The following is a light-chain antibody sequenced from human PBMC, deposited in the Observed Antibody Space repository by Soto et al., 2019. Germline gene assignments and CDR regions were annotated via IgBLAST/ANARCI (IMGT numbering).Light chain of an antibody. CDR3: QQRAEWPLT. CDR1: QSVSSSY. J-gene: IGKJ4*01. V-gene: IGKV3D-20*02. CDR2: GAS. Sequence: EIVLTQSPGTLSLSPGERATLSCRASQSVSSSYLAWYQQKPGQAPRLLIYGASSRATGIPDRFSGSGSGTDFTLTISSLEPEDFAVYYCQQRAEWPLTFGGGTKVDIK.